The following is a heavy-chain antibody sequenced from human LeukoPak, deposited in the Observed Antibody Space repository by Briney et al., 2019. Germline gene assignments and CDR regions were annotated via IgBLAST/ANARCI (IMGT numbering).Heavy chain of an antibody. D-gene: IGHD3-9*01. CDR1: GFTFSSYA. CDR2: ISGSVVST. V-gene: IGHV3-23*01. Sequence: GGSLRLSCAASGFTFSSYAMTWVRQAPGKGLEWVSAISGSVVSTYYADSVKGRFTISRDNSKNTLYLQMNTLRAEDTAVYYCAKELLRYFDWGQGTLVTVSS. J-gene: IGHJ4*02. CDR3: AKELLRYFD.